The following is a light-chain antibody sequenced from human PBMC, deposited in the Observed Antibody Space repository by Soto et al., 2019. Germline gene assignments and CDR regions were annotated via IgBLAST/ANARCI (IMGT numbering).Light chain of an antibody. CDR3: CSFAGSSTYTWV. V-gene: IGLV2-23*01. Sequence: QSVLTQPASVSGSPGQSITISCTETSSDVGSYVSWYQQHPGKAPKLIIYEGNERPSGVSNRFSGSKSANTASLTISGLQAEDEGDYYCCSFAGSSTYTWVFGGGTKVTVL. CDR2: EGN. CDR1: SSDVGSY. J-gene: IGLJ3*02.